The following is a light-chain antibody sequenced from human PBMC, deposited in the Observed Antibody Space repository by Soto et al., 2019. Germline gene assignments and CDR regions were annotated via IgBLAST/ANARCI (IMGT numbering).Light chain of an antibody. J-gene: IGLJ1*01. Sequence: QSVLTQPPSVSGAPGQRVTISCTGGSSNIGAGYDVHWYQQLPGTAPKLLIYGNSNRPSGVPDRFSGSKSGTSASLAITGLHAEDEADYYCQSYDSSLSGYVFGTGTKVTVL. CDR1: SSNIGAGYD. V-gene: IGLV1-40*01. CDR2: GNS. CDR3: QSYDSSLSGYV.